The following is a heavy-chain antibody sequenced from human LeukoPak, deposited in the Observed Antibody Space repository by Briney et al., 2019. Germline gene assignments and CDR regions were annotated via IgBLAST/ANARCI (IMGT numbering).Heavy chain of an antibody. CDR2: IWYDGSKK. V-gene: IGHV3-33*01. CDR1: GFTISSYG. CDR3: AGEDRSGSYAFDY. Sequence: PGGSLRLSCTTSGFTISSYGMHWVRQAPGKGLEWVALIWYDGSKKYYADSVKGRFTISRDNSKNTLYLQMNSLRAEDTAVYYCAGEDRSGSYAFDYWGQGTLVTVSS. J-gene: IGHJ4*02. D-gene: IGHD1-26*01.